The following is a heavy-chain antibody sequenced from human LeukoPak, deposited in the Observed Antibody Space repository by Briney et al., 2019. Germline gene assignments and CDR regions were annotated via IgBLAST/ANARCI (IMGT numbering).Heavy chain of an antibody. V-gene: IGHV3-11*01. J-gene: IGHJ4*02. CDR2: IRSSGSTI. D-gene: IGHD6-13*01. Sequence: GGSLRLSXAASGFTFSDYYMSWIRQAPGKGLEWVSYIRSSGSTIYYADSVKGRFTISRDNSKNTLYLQMNSLRAEDTAVYYCARPSTSGIAAAGLKYWGQGTLVTVSS. CDR1: GFTFSDYY. CDR3: ARPSTSGIAAAGLKY.